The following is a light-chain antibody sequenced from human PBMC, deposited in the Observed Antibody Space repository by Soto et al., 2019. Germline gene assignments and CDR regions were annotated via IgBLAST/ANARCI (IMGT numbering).Light chain of an antibody. CDR2: DVS. J-gene: IGLJ1*01. V-gene: IGLV2-14*01. CDR1: SSDVGGYNY. CDR3: SSYTSSSHV. Sequence: QSVLTQPASVSGSPGQSITISCTGTSSDVGGYNYVSWYQQHPGKAPKLMIYDVSNRPSGVSNRFSGSKSGNTASLTISGLQAEDEADYYCSSYTSSSHVFGTGTKLTV.